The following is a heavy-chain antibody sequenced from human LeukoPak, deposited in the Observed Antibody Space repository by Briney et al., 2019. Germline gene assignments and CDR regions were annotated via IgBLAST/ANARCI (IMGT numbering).Heavy chain of an antibody. CDR2: ISSSGSTI. CDR1: GFTFSSYW. J-gene: IGHJ4*02. V-gene: IGHV3-11*01. D-gene: IGHD3-3*01. Sequence: PGGSLRLSCAASGFTFSSYWMSWIRQAPGKGLEWVSYISSSGSTIYYADSVKGRFTISRDNAKNSLYLQMNSLRAEDTAVYYCAREWRDGHGIFDYWGQGTLVTVSS. CDR3: AREWRDGHGIFDY.